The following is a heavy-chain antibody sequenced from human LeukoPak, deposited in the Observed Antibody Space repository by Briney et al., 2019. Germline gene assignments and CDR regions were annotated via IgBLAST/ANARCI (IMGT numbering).Heavy chain of an antibody. Sequence: GGSLRLTCAASGFTFSSYAMHWVRQAPGKGLEWVAVISYDGSNKYYADSVKGRFTISRDNSKNTLYPQMNSLRAEDTAVYYCARGLRFLVVWGQGTTVTVSS. CDR2: ISYDGSNK. CDR3: ARGLRFLVV. CDR1: GFTFSSYA. J-gene: IGHJ6*02. V-gene: IGHV3-30-3*01. D-gene: IGHD3-3*01.